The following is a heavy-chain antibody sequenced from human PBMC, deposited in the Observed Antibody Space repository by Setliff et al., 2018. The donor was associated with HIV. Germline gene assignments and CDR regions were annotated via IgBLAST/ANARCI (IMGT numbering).Heavy chain of an antibody. D-gene: IGHD2-8*01. CDR1: GFTFTNAW. CDR2: IKSRGDGGTI. CDR3: TTVHLPYCTRTTCQGKYW. Sequence: GGSLRLSCVASGFTFTNAWMSWVRQAPGKGLEWVGRIKSRGDGGTIDYAAPVKGRFIISRNDSENTLYLQMTSLKTEDAALYYCTTVHLPYCTRTTCQGKYWWGQGTLVTVSS. J-gene: IGHJ4*02. V-gene: IGHV3-15*01.